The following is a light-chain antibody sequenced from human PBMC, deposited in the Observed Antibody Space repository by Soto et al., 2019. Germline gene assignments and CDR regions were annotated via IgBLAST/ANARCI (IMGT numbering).Light chain of an antibody. V-gene: IGKV2-30*01. CDR2: KVS. CDR1: QSLVYSDGNTY. CDR3: MQSTPWPAT. J-gene: IGKJ1*01. Sequence: DVVMTQSPLSLPVTLGQPASISCRSSQSLVYSDGNTYLNWFQQRPGQSPRRLIYKVSNRDSGVPDRFSGSGSGTDFTLKISRVEAEDVGVSYCMQSTPWPATCGQWTKVDI.